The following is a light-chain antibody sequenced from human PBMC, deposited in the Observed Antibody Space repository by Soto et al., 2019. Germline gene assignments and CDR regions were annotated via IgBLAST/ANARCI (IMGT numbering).Light chain of an antibody. CDR3: RSYDVRVTAYV. J-gene: IGLJ1*01. CDR1: SSNIGAGYE. V-gene: IGLV1-40*01. Sequence: QSVLTQPPSVSGAPGQRVTISCTGTSSNIGAGYEVHWYQQLPGTAPKLLVSGDGNRPSGVPDRISASKSGTSASLAITGLQAEDEGDYFCRSYDVRVTAYVFGTGTKVTVL. CDR2: GDG.